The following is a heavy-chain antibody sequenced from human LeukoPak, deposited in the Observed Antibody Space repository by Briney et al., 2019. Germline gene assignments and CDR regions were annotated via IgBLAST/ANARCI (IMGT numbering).Heavy chain of an antibody. D-gene: IGHD6-13*01. V-gene: IGHV3-21*01. J-gene: IGHJ5*02. CDR1: GFTFSSYS. CDR2: ISSSSSYI. CDR3: ARGFRSSSWYVSWFDP. Sequence: GGSLRLSCAASGFTFSSYSMNWVRQAPGKGLEWVSSISSSSSYIYYADSVKGRFTISRDNAKNSLYPQMNSLRAEDTAVYYCARGFRSSSWYVSWFDPWGQGTLVTVSS.